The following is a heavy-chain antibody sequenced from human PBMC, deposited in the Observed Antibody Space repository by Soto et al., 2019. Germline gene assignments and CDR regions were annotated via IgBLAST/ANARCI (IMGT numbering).Heavy chain of an antibody. CDR3: ARGLATLPVFAFDI. CDR1: GFSLSTSGVG. Sequence: SGPTLVNPTQTLTLTCSFSGFSLSTSGVGVGWIRQSPGKALERLALIYWSGDEHYRPSLKTRPSNIKDTSKNHVGLIMTDMDPVDTATYYCARGLATLPVFAFDIWGQGTMVTVSS. V-gene: IGHV2-5*01. CDR2: IYWSGDE. J-gene: IGHJ3*02. D-gene: IGHD6-6*01.